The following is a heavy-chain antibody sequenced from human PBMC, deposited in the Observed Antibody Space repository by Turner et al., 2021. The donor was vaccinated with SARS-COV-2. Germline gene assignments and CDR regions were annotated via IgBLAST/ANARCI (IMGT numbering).Heavy chain of an antibody. D-gene: IGHD5-18*01. Sequence: LQLQESGPGLVKPSETRSLTCNVCGGSISSSSYYVGWIRQPPGKGLEWIGNNCCSVSSYYYPSLRIRVTISVDPSKIQFSLKLTSVTAADTAVYYCARLIDTARDYYGSDVWGQGTTVTVSS. CDR2: NCCSVSS. J-gene: IGHJ6*02. CDR1: GGSISSSSYY. CDR3: ARLIDTARDYYGSDV. V-gene: IGHV4-39*01.